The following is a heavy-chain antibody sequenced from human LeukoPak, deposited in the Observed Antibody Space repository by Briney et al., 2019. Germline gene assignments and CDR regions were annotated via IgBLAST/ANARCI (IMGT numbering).Heavy chain of an antibody. CDR3: ARVAVAGTGDWFDP. CDR2: IYYSGST. V-gene: IGHV4-59*01. Sequence: PSETLSLTCTVSGGSINTYYWSWIRQPPGKGLEWIGYIYYSGSTNYNPSLKSRVTISVDTSKNQFSLKLSSVTAADTAVYYCARVAVAGTGDWFDPWGQGTLVTVSS. J-gene: IGHJ5*02. CDR1: GGSINTYY. D-gene: IGHD6-19*01.